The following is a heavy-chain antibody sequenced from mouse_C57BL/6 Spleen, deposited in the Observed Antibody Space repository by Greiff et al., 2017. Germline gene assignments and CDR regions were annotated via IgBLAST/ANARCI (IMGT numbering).Heavy chain of an antibody. D-gene: IGHD1-1*01. CDR3: ARDYGSSYPAWFAY. Sequence: QVQLQQSGPELVKPGASVKISCKASGYAFSSSWMNWVKQRPGKGLEWIGRIYPGDGDTNYNGKFKGKATLTADKSSSTAYMQLSSLPSEDSAVYFCARDYGSSYPAWFAYWGQGTLVTVSA. J-gene: IGHJ3*01. V-gene: IGHV1-82*01. CDR2: IYPGDGDT. CDR1: GYAFSSSW.